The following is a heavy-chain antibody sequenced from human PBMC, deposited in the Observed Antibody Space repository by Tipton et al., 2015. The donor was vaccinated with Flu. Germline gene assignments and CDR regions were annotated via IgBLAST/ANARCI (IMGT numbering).Heavy chain of an antibody. Sequence: TLSLTCAVSGYSISSGYYWGWIRQPPGKGLEWIGSIYHSGSTYYNPSLKSRVTISVDTSKNQFSLQLSSVTAADTAVYYCTGQRLILDDSSGYYDYWGHGTLVTVSS. CDR2: IYHSGST. CDR3: TGQRLILDDSSGYYDY. CDR1: GYSISSGYY. V-gene: IGHV4-38-2*01. J-gene: IGHJ4*01. D-gene: IGHD3-22*01.